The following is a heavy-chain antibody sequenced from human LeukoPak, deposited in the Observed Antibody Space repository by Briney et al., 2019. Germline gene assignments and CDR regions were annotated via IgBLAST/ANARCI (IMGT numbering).Heavy chain of an antibody. CDR2: IHDIGST. CDR3: ARGGRYGNLNDY. Sequence: KPSETLSLTCTVSGGSISSYYWSWVRQPPGKGLEWIGYIHDIGSTNYNPSLKSRVTISADTSRNELSLKLSSVTAADTAVYYCARGGRYGNLNDYWGQGTLVTVSS. CDR1: GGSISSYY. V-gene: IGHV4-59*01. J-gene: IGHJ4*02. D-gene: IGHD5-18*01.